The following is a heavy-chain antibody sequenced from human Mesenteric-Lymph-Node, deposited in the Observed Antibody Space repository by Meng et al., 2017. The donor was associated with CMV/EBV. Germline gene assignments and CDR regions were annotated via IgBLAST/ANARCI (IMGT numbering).Heavy chain of an antibody. CDR3: ARISRVRGRIDY. V-gene: IGHV4-39*07. CDR1: GGSISTSSSY. D-gene: IGHD3-10*01. J-gene: IGHJ4*02. CDR2: MYYSGST. Sequence: SETLSLTCTVSGGSISTSSSYWGWIRQPPGKGLEWIGSMYYSGSTYYNPSLKSRVTISVDTSKNQFSLKLSSVTAADTAVYYCARISRVRGRIDYWGQGTLVTVSS.